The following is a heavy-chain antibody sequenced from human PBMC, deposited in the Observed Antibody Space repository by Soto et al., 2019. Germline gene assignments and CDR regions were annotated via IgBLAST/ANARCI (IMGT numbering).Heavy chain of an antibody. CDR1: GYTFISYD. D-gene: IGHD5-12*01. CDR3: ARGDGYIFDY. V-gene: IGHV1-8*01. CDR2: MNPNTGDT. J-gene: IGHJ4*02. Sequence: QVQLVQSGAEVKKPGASVKVSCKAPGYTFISYDINWVRQATGQGLEWMGWMNPNTGDTGYAQKFQGRVTMTRNTSINTANLELSSLRSDDTAVYFCARGDGYIFDYWGQGTLVTVSS.